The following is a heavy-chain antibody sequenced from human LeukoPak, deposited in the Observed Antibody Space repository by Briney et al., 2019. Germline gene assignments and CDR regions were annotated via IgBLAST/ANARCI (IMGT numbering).Heavy chain of an antibody. CDR1: TFTFSSYA. Sequence: PGGSLRLSCAASTFTFSSYAMNWVRQAPGKGLEWVSYISSSGSTIYYADSVKGRFTISRDNAKNSLYLQMNSLRAEDTAVYYCAELGITMIGGVWGKGTTVTISS. CDR3: AELGITMIGGV. D-gene: IGHD3-10*02. V-gene: IGHV3-48*03. CDR2: ISSSGSTI. J-gene: IGHJ6*04.